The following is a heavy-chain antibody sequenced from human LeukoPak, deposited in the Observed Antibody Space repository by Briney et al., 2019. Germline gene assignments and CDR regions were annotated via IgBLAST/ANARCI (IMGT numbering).Heavy chain of an antibody. CDR2: ISSRSSYM. Sequence: SGGSLRLSCAATGFNFGVYNTNWVRQAPGKGLEWVSSISSRSSYMDYTDSVRGRFTVSRDNAQDTLYLQMTGLRVEDTAVYYCARESNFADSFDIWGQGTMVTVSS. CDR1: GFNFGVYN. D-gene: IGHD2/OR15-2a*01. CDR3: ARESNFADSFDI. V-gene: IGHV3-21*01. J-gene: IGHJ3*02.